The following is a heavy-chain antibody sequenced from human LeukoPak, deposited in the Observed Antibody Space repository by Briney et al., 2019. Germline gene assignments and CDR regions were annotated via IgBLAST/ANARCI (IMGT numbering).Heavy chain of an antibody. CDR1: GFTFSSYA. Sequence: GGSLRLSCAASGFTFSSYAMHWVRQAPGKGLEWVAVISYDGSNKYYADSVKGRFTISRDNSKNTLYLQMNSLRAEDTAVYYCARGREGSWLFDYWGQGTLVTVSS. J-gene: IGHJ4*02. CDR2: ISYDGSNK. CDR3: ARGREGSWLFDY. D-gene: IGHD3-10*01. V-gene: IGHV3-30-3*01.